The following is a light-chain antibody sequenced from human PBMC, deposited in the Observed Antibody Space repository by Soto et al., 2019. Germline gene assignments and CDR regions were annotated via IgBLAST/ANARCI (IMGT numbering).Light chain of an antibody. CDR2: DVS. V-gene: IGLV2-14*01. Sequence: QSALTQPASVSGSPGQSITISCTGTSSDVGGYNYVSWYQQHPGKAPKLMIYDVSNRPSGVSNRFSGSKSGNTASLTISGIQAEEEADYYCSSYTSSSLVVFGGGTKLTVL. CDR3: SSYTSSSLVV. CDR1: SSDVGGYNY. J-gene: IGLJ2*01.